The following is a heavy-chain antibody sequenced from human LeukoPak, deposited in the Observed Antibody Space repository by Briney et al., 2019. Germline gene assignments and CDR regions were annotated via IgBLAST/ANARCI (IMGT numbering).Heavy chain of an antibody. Sequence: PGGSLRLSCAASGFTFSSYWMSWVRQAPGKGLVWVSRINADGSTTIYADSVKGRFTISRDNAKNTLFLQMNSLRPDDTAVYYCARGRGSGSSDHWGQGTLVTVSS. D-gene: IGHD3-10*01. J-gene: IGHJ5*02. CDR1: GFTFSSYW. CDR3: ARGRGSGSSDH. CDR2: INADGSTT. V-gene: IGHV3-74*01.